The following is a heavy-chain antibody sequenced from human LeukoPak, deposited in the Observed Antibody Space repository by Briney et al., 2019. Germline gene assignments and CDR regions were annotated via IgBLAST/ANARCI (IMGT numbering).Heavy chain of an antibody. D-gene: IGHD5-18*01. J-gene: IGHJ4*02. CDR3: AKVRGYNFDYEVDF. V-gene: IGHV3-23*01. CDR1: GFTFSSYD. Sequence: GGSLRLSCAASGFTFSSYDMSWVRQAPGKGLEGVSGVSGSGGATNYAYSGKGRFTISRDNSKDTLYLQMNSLRAEDTAVYYCAKVRGYNFDYEVDFWGQGPLGTVSS. CDR2: VSGSGGAT.